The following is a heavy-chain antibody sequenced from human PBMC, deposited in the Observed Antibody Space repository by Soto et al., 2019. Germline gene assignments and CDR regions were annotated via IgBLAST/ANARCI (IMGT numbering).Heavy chain of an antibody. J-gene: IGHJ4*02. D-gene: IGHD3-3*01. CDR1: GGTFSSYA. V-gene: IGHV1-69*13. Sequence: SVKVSCKASGGTFSSYAISWVRQAPGQGLEWMGGIIPIFGTANYAQKFQGRVTITADESTSTAYMELSSLRSVDTAVYYCAREAPPGTYYDFWSGYYIWGQGTLVTVSS. CDR2: IIPIFGTA. CDR3: AREAPPGTYYDFWSGYYI.